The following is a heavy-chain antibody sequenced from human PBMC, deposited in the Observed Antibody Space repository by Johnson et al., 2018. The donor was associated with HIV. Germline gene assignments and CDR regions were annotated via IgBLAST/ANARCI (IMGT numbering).Heavy chain of an antibody. CDR3: AKESDHFDAVASDI. CDR1: GFNFNDNY. V-gene: IGHV3-11*04. CDR2: ISSSGGTT. Sequence: QVQLVESGGGLVKPGGSLRLSCAASGFNFNDNYMAWIRQAPGKGLEWVSYISSSGGTTHNADSVKGRFTISRNNAKNSLYLQMNSLRAEDTAVYYCAKESDHFDAVASDIWGQGTMVTVSS. J-gene: IGHJ3*02. D-gene: IGHD1-14*01.